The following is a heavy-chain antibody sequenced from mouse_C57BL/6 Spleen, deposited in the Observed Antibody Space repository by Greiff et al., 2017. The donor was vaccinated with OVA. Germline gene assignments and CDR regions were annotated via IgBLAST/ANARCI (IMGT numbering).Heavy chain of an antibody. CDR1: GYTFTSYW. CDR3: TEGGGYDEGWFAY. CDR2: IYPGNSDT. Sequence: EVQLQQSGTVLARPGASVKMSCKTSGYTFTSYWMHWVKQRPGQGLEWIGAIYPGNSDTSYNQKFKGKAKLTAVTSASTAYMELSSLTNEDSAVYYCTEGGGYDEGWFAYWGQGTLVTVSA. J-gene: IGHJ3*01. V-gene: IGHV1-5*01. D-gene: IGHD2-2*01.